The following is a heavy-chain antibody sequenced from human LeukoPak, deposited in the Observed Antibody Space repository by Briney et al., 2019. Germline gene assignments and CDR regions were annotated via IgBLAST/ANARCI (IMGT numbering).Heavy chain of an antibody. D-gene: IGHD2-15*01. V-gene: IGHV3-23*01. CDR1: GFTFSSYA. CDR2: ISGSGGST. Sequence: TGGSLRLSCAASGFTFSSYAMSWVRQAPGKGLEWVSAISGSGGSTYYADSVKGRFTISRDNSKNTLYLQMNSLRAEDTAVYYCAKDRGRLGGGFDYWGQGTLVTVSS. J-gene: IGHJ4*02. CDR3: AKDRGRLGGGFDY.